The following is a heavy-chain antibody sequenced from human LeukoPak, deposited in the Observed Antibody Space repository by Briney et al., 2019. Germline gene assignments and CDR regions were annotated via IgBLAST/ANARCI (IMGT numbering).Heavy chain of an antibody. CDR1: GYSISSGYY. CDR3: AADNTDPFDY. J-gene: IGHJ4*02. D-gene: IGHD5-18*01. V-gene: IGHV4-38-2*02. Sequence: SETLSLTCTVSGYSISSGYYWGWIRQPPGKGLEWIGRIYTSGSTNYNPSLKSRVTMSVDTSKNQFSLKLSSVTAADTAVYYCAADNTDPFDYWGQGTLVTVSS. CDR2: IYTSGST.